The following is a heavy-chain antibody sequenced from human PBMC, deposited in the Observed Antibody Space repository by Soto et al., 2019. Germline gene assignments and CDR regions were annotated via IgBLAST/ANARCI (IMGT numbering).Heavy chain of an antibody. Sequence: GGSLRLSCAASGFTFSSYAMSWVRQAPGKGLEWVSAISGSGGSTYYADSVKGRFTISRDNSKNTLYLQMNSLRAEDTAVYYCASDDSGSYYYYYYGMDVWGQGTTVTVSS. D-gene: IGHD1-26*01. CDR3: ASDDSGSYYYYYYGMDV. CDR2: ISGSGGST. J-gene: IGHJ6*02. V-gene: IGHV3-23*01. CDR1: GFTFSSYA.